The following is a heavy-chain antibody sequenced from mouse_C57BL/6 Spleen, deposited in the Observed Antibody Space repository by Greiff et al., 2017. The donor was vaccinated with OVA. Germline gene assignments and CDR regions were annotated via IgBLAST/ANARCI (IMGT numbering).Heavy chain of an antibody. CDR1: GYTFTDYY. J-gene: IGHJ3*01. V-gene: IGHV1-26*01. CDR2: INPNNGGT. Sequence: EVQLQQSGPELVKPGASVKISCKASGYTFTDYYMNWVKQSHGKSLEWIGDINPNNGGTSYNQKFKGKATLTVDKYSSTAYMELRSLASEDSAVDYCACGTCYDPFAYWGQGTLVTVSA. CDR3: ACGTCYDPFAY. D-gene: IGHD2-3*01.